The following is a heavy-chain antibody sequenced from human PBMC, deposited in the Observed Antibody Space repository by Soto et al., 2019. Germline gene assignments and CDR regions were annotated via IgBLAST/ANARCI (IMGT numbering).Heavy chain of an antibody. V-gene: IGHV3-23*01. J-gene: IGHJ1*01. CDR2: ISGSGGGT. CDR1: GFTFSSYA. Sequence: PGGSLRLSCAASGFTFSSYAMSWVRQAPGKGLEWVSTISGSGGGTYYADSVKGRFTISRDNSKNTLYLQMNSLRTEDTAVYYCAKVEQYSASTYRGYFQHWGQGT. D-gene: IGHD6-6*01. CDR3: AKVEQYSASTYRGYFQH.